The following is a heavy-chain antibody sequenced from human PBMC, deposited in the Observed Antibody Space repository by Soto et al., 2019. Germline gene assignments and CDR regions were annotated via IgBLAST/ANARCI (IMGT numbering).Heavy chain of an antibody. D-gene: IGHD2-15*01. CDR2: IIPILDIP. CDR3: ASHFTGVLVLGAAPPGGDNYGWDV. CDR1: GGTFSRYT. Sequence: QVQLVQSGAEVKKPGSSVKVSCKASGGTFSRYTFTWVRQAPGQGLEWMGRIIPILDIPNYAQNFQGRVTITADKSTSTAYMELSRLTSADTAVYYCASHFTGVLVLGAAPPGGDNYGWDVWGQGTTVTVSS. V-gene: IGHV1-69*02. J-gene: IGHJ6*02.